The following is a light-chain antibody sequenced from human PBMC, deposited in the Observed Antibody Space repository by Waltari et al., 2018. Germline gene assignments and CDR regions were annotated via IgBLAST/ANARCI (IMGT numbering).Light chain of an antibody. J-gene: IGLJ3*02. CDR1: SSDVGGYNY. Sequence: QSALTQPPSASGSPGQSVTISCTGTSSDVGGYNYVSWYQQFPGRAPKLMIYEATSRPSGVPDRFSGSKSGNTASLTVSGLQADDEADYYCSSYAGSNNYGVFGGGTTLTVL. CDR2: EAT. CDR3: SSYAGSNNYGV. V-gene: IGLV2-8*01.